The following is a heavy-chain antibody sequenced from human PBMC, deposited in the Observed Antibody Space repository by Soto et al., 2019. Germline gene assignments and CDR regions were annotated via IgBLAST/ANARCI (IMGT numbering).Heavy chain of an antibody. D-gene: IGHD3-22*01. J-gene: IGHJ3*02. V-gene: IGHV1-2*02. CDR3: ALHRITMVVVVITIAQDAFDI. CDR2: INPKSGGT. Sequence: XSVKVSCKASGYTFTCYYMHWVRQAPGQGFEWMGWINPKSGGTNYPQRFQGRVTMTRDTSLSTVYMTLTRLTSDDTAVYYCALHRITMVVVVITIAQDAFDIWGQGTMVTVSS. CDR1: GYTFTCYY.